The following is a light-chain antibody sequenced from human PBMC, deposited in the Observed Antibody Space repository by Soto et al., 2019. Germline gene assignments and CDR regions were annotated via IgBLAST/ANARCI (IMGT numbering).Light chain of an antibody. V-gene: IGKV4-1*01. CDR2: WAS. CDR3: QQYYSSPYT. J-gene: IGKJ2*01. CDR1: QSVLYSSNNKNY. Sequence: DIVMTQSPDSLAVSLGERATINCKSSQSVLYSSNNKNYLAWYQQKPGQPPNLLISWASTRESGVPDRFRGSGSGTDFTLTISSLQAEDVAVYYCQQYYSSPYTFGQGTKLELK.